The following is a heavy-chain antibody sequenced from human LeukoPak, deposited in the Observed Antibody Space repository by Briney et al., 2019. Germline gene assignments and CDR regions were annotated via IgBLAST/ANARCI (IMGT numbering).Heavy chain of an antibody. CDR3: ARDAGSSSWYV. CDR1: GGTFSSYA. J-gene: IGHJ4*02. Sequence: EASVKVSCKASGGTFSSYAISWVRQAPGQGLEWMGRIIPILGIANYARKFQGRVTITADKSTSTAYMELSSLRSEDTAVYYCARDAGSSSWYVWGQGTLVTVSS. D-gene: IGHD6-13*01. V-gene: IGHV1-69*04. CDR2: IIPILGIA.